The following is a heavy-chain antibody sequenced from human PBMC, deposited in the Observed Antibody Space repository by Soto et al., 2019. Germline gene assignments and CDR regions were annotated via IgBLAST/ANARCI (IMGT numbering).Heavy chain of an antibody. CDR1: GYNFAGYW. CDR3: ARGGVSTRTFDY. CDR2: IYPSDSET. Sequence: PGESLKISCKGSGYNFAGYWIAWVRQMPGKGLELMGIIYPSDSETRYRPSFQGQVTISADKSISSAYLQWSSLRASDTAMYYCARGGVSTRTFDYWGQGTPVTVS. V-gene: IGHV5-51*01. D-gene: IGHD3-3*01. J-gene: IGHJ4*02.